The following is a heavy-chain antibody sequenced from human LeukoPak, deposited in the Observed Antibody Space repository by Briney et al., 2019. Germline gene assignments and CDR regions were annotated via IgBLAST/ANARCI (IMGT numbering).Heavy chain of an antibody. Sequence: PGGSLRLSCAASGFTFSSYAMSWVRQAPGKGLEWVSAISGSGGSTYYADSVKGRFTISRDNSKNTLYLQMNSLRAEDTAVYYCAKDVVLSVAAAGTLSAFDIWGQGTMVTVSS. CDR2: ISGSGGST. CDR3: AKDVVLSVAAAGTLSAFDI. V-gene: IGHV3-23*01. J-gene: IGHJ3*02. D-gene: IGHD6-13*01. CDR1: GFTFSSYA.